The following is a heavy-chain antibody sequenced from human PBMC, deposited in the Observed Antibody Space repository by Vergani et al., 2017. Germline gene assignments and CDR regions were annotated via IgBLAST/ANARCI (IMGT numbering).Heavy chain of an antibody. CDR1: GFTVSSNY. D-gene: IGHD6-19*01. CDR2: IYSGGST. CDR3: ARGRIGLADY. Sequence: EVQLVESGGGLIQPGGSLRLSCAASGFTVSSNYMSWVRQAPGKGLGWVAVIYSGGSTYYVASVKGRFTISRDNSKNTLYLQMNSLRAGDTAVYYCARGRIGLADYWGQGTLVTVSS. J-gene: IGHJ4*02. V-gene: IGHV3-53*01.